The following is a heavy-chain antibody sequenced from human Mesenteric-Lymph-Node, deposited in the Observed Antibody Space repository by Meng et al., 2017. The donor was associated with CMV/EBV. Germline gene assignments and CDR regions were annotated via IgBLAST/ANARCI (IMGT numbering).Heavy chain of an antibody. J-gene: IGHJ5*02. Sequence: SETLSLTCTVSDYSISSGHYWGWIRQPPGKGLEWIGSIYQSGNTYYNPSLKSRVTISVDTSKNQFSLKLSSVTAADTAVYYCARSAWGYSSSWYVHWFDPWGQGTLVTVSS. CDR1: DYSISSGHY. CDR3: ARSAWGYSSSWYVHWFDP. D-gene: IGHD6-13*01. V-gene: IGHV4-38-2*02. CDR2: IYQSGNT.